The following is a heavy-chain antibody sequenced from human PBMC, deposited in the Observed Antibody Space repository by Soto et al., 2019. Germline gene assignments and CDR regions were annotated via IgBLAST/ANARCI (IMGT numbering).Heavy chain of an antibody. D-gene: IGHD3-10*01. V-gene: IGHV3-53*01. CDR2: IYSSGST. J-gene: IGHJ5*02. CDR1: GFTVRSAY. CDR3: ARELPNDPGRFDP. Sequence: GGSMRLSCAASGFTVRSAYMSWVRQAPGKGLEWVSGIYSSGSTYYADSVKGRFTISRDNSKNTLYLQMNSLRVEDTAVYYCARELPNDPGRFDPWGQGTLVTVSS.